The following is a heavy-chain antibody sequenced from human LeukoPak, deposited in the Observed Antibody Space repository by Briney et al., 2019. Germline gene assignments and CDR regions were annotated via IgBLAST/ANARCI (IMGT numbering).Heavy chain of an antibody. Sequence: GASVKVSCKASGYTFTSYDINWVRQATGQGLEWMGWISAYNGNTNYAQKLQGRVTMTTDTSTSTAYMELRSLRSDDTAVYYCARNYGSGSYVWFDPWGQGTLVTVSS. CDR1: GYTFTSYD. D-gene: IGHD3-10*01. CDR2: ISAYNGNT. CDR3: ARNYGSGSYVWFDP. J-gene: IGHJ5*02. V-gene: IGHV1-18*01.